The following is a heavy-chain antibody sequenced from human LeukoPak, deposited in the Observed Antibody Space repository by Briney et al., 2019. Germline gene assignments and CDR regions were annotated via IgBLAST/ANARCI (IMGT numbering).Heavy chain of an antibody. Sequence: GGSLRLSCAASGFTFSSYAMNWVRQAPGKGLECVSVISNSGGSTYYADSVKGRFTISRDNSKNTLYLQMNSLRAEDTAVYYCAKGQYGGSYSPFDSWGQGTLVSVSS. CDR2: ISNSGGST. CDR3: AKGQYGGSYSPFDS. J-gene: IGHJ4*02. D-gene: IGHD1-26*01. V-gene: IGHV3-23*01. CDR1: GFTFSSYA.